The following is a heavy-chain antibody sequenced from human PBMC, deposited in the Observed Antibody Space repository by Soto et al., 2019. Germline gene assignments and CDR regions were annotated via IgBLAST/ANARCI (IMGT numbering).Heavy chain of an antibody. Sequence: EVQLVESGGGLVQPGGSLRLSCAASDFSFTDAWMNWVRQAPGKGLEWVGRIKTKAQGETKDYAAPVKGRCTISRDDSRNTLHLQMPSLRTDDAALYDCTTGSYEGYWGQGVLVTVSP. D-gene: IGHD3-3*01. CDR2: IKTKAQGETK. V-gene: IGHV3-15*07. J-gene: IGHJ4*02. CDR3: TTGSYEGY. CDR1: DFSFTDAW.